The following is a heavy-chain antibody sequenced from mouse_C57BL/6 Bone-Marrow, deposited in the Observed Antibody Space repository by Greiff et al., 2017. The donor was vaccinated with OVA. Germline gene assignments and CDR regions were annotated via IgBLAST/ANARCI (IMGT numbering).Heavy chain of an antibody. D-gene: IGHD1-1*01. Sequence: VQLQQSGAELVRPGASVKLSCTASGFNIKDDYMHWVKQRPEQGLEWIGWIDPENGDTEYASKFQGKATITADTSSNTAYLQLSSLTSEDTAVYYCTDITTVGPFAYWGQGTLVTVSA. V-gene: IGHV14-4*01. CDR2: IDPENGDT. J-gene: IGHJ3*01. CDR3: TDITTVGPFAY. CDR1: GFNIKDDY.